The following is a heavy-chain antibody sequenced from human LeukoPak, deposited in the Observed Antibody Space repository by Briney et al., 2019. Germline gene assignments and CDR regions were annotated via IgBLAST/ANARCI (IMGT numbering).Heavy chain of an antibody. J-gene: IGHJ3*02. CDR3: ARGRAYTATDAFDI. CDR1: GGTFSSYA. CDR2: IIPIFGTA. V-gene: IGHV1-69*05. D-gene: IGHD5-18*01. Sequence: GASVKVSCKASGGTFSSYAISWVRQAPGQGLERMGGIIPIFGTANYAQKFQGRVTMTRDMSTSTVYMELSSLRSEDTAVYYCARGRAYTATDAFDIWGQGTMVTVSS.